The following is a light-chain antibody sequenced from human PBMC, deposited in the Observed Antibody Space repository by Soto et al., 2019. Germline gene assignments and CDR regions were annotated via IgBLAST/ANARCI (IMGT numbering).Light chain of an antibody. Sequence: EIVLTQSPGTLSLSLGDRATLSCRASQSVSSSYLAWYQQKPGQAPRLLIYGASSRATGIPDRFSGSGSGTDFTLTISRLEPEDFAVYYCQQYGSWTFGQGTKVDIK. J-gene: IGKJ1*01. CDR1: QSVSSSY. CDR2: GAS. CDR3: QQYGSWT. V-gene: IGKV3-20*01.